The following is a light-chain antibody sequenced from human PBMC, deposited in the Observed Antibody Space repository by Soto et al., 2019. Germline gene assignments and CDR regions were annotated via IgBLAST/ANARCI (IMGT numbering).Light chain of an antibody. CDR2: GSD. J-gene: IGLJ2*01. CDR1: TSNIGTYT. CDR3: AAWDDSLDGPT. Sequence: QSVLSQPPSTSGTPGQRFTISCYGGTSNIGTYTVSWYQQFPETAPRLLIYGSDRRPSGVPDRFSGSKSGTSASLSIGGLHSEDEAHYYCAAWDDSLDGPTFGGGTKVTVL. V-gene: IGLV1-44*01.